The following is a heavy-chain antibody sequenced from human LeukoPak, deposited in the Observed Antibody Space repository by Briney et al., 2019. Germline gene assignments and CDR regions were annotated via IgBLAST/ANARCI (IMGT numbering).Heavy chain of an antibody. V-gene: IGHV3-64*01. D-gene: IGHD6-25*01. CDR3: ARNPAY. Sequence: PGGSLRLSCAASGFTFSSYAMHWVRQAPGKGLEYVSAISSNGGSTYYANSVKGRFTISRDNSKNTLYLQMGSLRAEDMAVYYCARNPAYWGQGTLVTVSS. J-gene: IGHJ4*01. CDR1: GFTFSSYA. CDR2: ISSNGGST.